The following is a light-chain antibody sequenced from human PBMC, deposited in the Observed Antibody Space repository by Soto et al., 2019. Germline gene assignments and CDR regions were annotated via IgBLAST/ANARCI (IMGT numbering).Light chain of an antibody. CDR2: DAS. CDR3: QQYNSYSRT. J-gene: IGKJ1*01. CDR1: QSISSW. Sequence: DIQMTQSPSTLSASVGDRVTISCRASQSISSWLGWYQQKAGKARKLLIYDASSLESGVPSWFSGSGSGTEFTLTISSLQPDDFATYYCQQYNSYSRTFGQGTKVE. V-gene: IGKV1-5*01.